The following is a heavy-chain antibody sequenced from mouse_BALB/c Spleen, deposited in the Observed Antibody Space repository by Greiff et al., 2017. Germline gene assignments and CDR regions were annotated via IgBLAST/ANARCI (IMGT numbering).Heavy chain of an antibody. CDR1: GFTFSSYA. Sequence: EVQRVESGGGLVKPGGSLKLSCAASGFTFSSYAMSWVRQTPEKRLEWVASISSGGSTYYPDSVKGRFTISRDNARNILYLQMSSLRSEDTAMYYCARDTGSRGLYFDYWGQGTTLTVSS. CDR3: ARDTGSRGLYFDY. D-gene: IGHD1-1*01. J-gene: IGHJ2*01. V-gene: IGHV5-6-5*01. CDR2: ISSGGST.